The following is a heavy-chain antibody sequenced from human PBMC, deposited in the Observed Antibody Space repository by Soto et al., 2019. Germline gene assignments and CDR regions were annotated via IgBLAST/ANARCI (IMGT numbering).Heavy chain of an antibody. CDR2: IYYSGST. CDR3: ARQFEVYSRGWADGDWFDP. D-gene: IGHD6-19*01. Sequence: QLQLQESGPGLVKPSETLSLTCTVSGGSISSSTYYWGWIRQPPGKGLEWIGSIYYSGSTYYNPSLKSRVTISVDTSKNQFSLKLSSVTAADTAVYYCARQFEVYSRGWADGDWFDPWGQGTLVTVSS. CDR1: GGSISSSTYY. J-gene: IGHJ5*02. V-gene: IGHV4-39*01.